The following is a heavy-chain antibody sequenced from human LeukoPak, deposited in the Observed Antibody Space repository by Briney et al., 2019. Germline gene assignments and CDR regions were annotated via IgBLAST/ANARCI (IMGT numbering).Heavy chain of an antibody. V-gene: IGHV3-23*01. D-gene: IGHD3-9*01. Sequence: GGSLRLSCAASGFTFSSYAVSWVRQAPEKGLEWVSVTSGTGDKTYYTESAKGRFTIFRDNSKNTLYLQMNSLRAEDTAIYYCAKVGYNNILTGDYNDYFDYWGQGTLVTVSS. J-gene: IGHJ4*02. CDR1: GFTFSSYA. CDR3: AKVGYNNILTGDYNDYFDY. CDR2: TSGTGDKT.